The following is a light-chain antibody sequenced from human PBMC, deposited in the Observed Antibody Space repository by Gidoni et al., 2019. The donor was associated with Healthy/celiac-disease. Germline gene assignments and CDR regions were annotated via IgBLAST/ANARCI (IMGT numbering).Light chain of an antibody. CDR3: CSYAGSSTPYV. CDR2: EGS. V-gene: IGLV2-23*01. CDR1: SSDVGSYNL. J-gene: IGLJ1*01. Sequence: QSALTQPATVSGSPGQSIIISCTGTSSDVGSYNLVSCYQQHPGNAPKLMIYEGSKRPSGVSNRFSGATSCNTASLPISALQAEDEAAYYCCSYAGSSTPYVFGTGTKVTVL.